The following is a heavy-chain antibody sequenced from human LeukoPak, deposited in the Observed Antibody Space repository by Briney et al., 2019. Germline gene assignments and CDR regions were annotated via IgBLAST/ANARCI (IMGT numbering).Heavy chain of an antibody. CDR1: GFTFSSCW. CDR3: ARDRREVVTAPDAFDI. D-gene: IGHD2-21*02. V-gene: IGHV3-7*01. CDR2: IKEDGSEK. Sequence: GGSLRLSCAASGFTFSSCWMTWVRQAPGKGLEWVANIKEDGSEKYYVDSVKGRFTISRDNAKNSLYLQMNSLRAEDTAVYYCARDRREVVTAPDAFDIWGQGTMVTVSS. J-gene: IGHJ3*02.